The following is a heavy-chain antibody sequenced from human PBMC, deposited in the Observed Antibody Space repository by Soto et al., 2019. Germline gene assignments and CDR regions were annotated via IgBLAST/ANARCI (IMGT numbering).Heavy chain of an antibody. D-gene: IGHD1-1*01. CDR2: SSGSGGST. J-gene: IGHJ6*03. CDR1: GFTFSSYA. CDR3: ATCGRERGWNAFGYYDYYMDF. V-gene: IGHV3-23*01. Sequence: EVQLLESGGGLVQPGGSLRLSCAASGFTFSSYAMSWVRQAPCKGLACVSASSGSGGSTYYADSVKGRFTISRDNSKDTLYLQMNSLSAEDTSVYYCATCGRERGWNAFGYYDYYMDFWGKGTTVTVSS.